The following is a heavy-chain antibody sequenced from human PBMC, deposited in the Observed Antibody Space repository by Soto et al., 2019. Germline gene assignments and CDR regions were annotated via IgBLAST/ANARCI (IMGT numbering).Heavy chain of an antibody. J-gene: IGHJ4*02. CDR1: GGSISSSNW. CDR3: ARCIAAAGPIDY. D-gene: IGHD6-13*01. V-gene: IGHV4-4*02. Sequence: SETLSLTCAVSGGSISSSNWWGWFRQPSGKGLEWIGEIYHSGSTNYNPSLKSRVTISVDKSKNQFSLKLNSLTAADTAVYYCARCIAAAGPIDYWGQGTLVTVS. CDR2: IYHSGST.